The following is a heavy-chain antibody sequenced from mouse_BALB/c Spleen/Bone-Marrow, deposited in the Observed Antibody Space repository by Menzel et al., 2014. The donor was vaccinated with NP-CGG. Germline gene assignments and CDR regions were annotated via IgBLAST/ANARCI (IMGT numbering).Heavy chain of an antibody. CDR1: GYTFTSYW. CDR2: IYPGDGDT. Sequence: VKLVESGAELARPGASVKLSCKASGYTFTSYWMQWVKLRPGQGLEWIGAIYPGDGDTRYTQKFKGKATLTADKSSSTAYMQLSSLASEDSAVYYCARRDYGIRENYYAMDYWGQGTSVTVSS. D-gene: IGHD1-2*01. CDR3: ARRDYGIRENYYAMDY. V-gene: IGHV1-87*01. J-gene: IGHJ4*01.